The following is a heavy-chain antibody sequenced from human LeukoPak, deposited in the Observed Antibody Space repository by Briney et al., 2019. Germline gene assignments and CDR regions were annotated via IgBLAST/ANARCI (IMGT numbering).Heavy chain of an antibody. D-gene: IGHD5-12*01. CDR2: INPDGSRI. Sequence: GGSLRLSCAGSGFTFSTSWMTWVRQAPGKGLDWLGNINPDGSRINYVDSVKGRFTFSRDNAKNSLFLQMNSLRAEDTAVFYCARDSGYNAFDIWGQGTMVTVSS. V-gene: IGHV3-7*01. CDR3: ARDSGYNAFDI. J-gene: IGHJ3*02. CDR1: GFTFSTSW.